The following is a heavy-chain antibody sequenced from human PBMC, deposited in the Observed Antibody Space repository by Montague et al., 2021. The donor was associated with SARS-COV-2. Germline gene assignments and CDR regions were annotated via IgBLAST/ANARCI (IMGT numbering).Heavy chain of an antibody. CDR2: IYSRGST. J-gene: IGHJ4*02. CDR3: ARRRQCTQGETFFDS. V-gene: IGHV4-59*08. Sequence: SETLSLTCSVSGDSITYFYWSWIRQAPGKGLEWIGHIYSRGSTKYNPSLESRVTISADTSTNHFSLNLRSVTAADTAVYFCARRRQCTQGETFFDSWGQGTLVTVSS. D-gene: IGHD1-26*01. CDR1: GDSITYFY.